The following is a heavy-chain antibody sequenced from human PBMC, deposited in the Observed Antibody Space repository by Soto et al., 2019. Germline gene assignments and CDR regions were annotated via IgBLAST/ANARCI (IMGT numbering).Heavy chain of an antibody. D-gene: IGHD2-2*03. V-gene: IGHV4-39*01. J-gene: IGHJ6*02. CDR1: GGSVSSDSYS. CDR2: IYSSENT. Sequence: SETLSLTWTVSGGSVSSDSYSLSWIRPSPGKGLEWIATIYSSENTYYNPSLLSRVTISVDTSKNEFSLRLSSMTAADTAVYYCARLNGYCISTNCHGYYGMDVWGQGTTVTVSS. CDR3: ARLNGYCISTNCHGYYGMDV.